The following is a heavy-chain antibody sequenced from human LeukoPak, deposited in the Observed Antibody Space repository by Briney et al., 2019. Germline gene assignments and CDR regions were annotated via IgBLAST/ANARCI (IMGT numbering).Heavy chain of an antibody. CDR3: ARDRISGVVPRFDY. J-gene: IGHJ4*02. CDR1: GFTFSSYS. CDR2: ISSSSSYI. Sequence: PGGSLRLSCAASGFTFSSYSMNWVRQAPGKGLEWVSSISSSSSYIYYADSVKGRFTISRDNAKNSLYLQMNSLRAEDTAVYHGARDRISGVVPRFDYWGQGTLVTVSS. D-gene: IGHD2-15*01. V-gene: IGHV3-21*01.